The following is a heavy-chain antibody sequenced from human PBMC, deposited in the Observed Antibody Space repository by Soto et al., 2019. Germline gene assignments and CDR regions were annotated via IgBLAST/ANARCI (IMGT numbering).Heavy chain of an antibody. V-gene: IGHV3-30*18. J-gene: IGHJ6*02. CDR1: GFTFSSYG. CDR3: AKDGGIDGVGATDPYYYYGMDV. CDR2: ISYDGSNK. D-gene: IGHD1-26*01. Sequence: GGSLRLSCAASGFTFSSYGMHWVRQAPGKGLEWVAVISYDGSNKYYADSVKGRFTISRDNSKNTLYLQMNSLRAEDTAVYYCAKDGGIDGVGATDPYYYYGMDVWGQGTTVTVSS.